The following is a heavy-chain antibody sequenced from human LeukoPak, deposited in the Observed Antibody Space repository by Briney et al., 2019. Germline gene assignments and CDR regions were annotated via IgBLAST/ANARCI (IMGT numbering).Heavy chain of an antibody. CDR2: IIPIFGTA. D-gene: IGHD3-22*01. CDR1: GYNFAGSG. J-gene: IGHJ4*02. CDR3: ARCYYDSSGSHYWYFDY. Sequence: ASVKVSCKASGYNFAGSGISWVRQAPGQGLEWMGGIIPIFGTANYAQKFQGRVTITTDESTSTAYMELSSLRSEDTAVYYCARCYYDSSGSHYWYFDYWGQGTLVTVSS. V-gene: IGHV1-69*05.